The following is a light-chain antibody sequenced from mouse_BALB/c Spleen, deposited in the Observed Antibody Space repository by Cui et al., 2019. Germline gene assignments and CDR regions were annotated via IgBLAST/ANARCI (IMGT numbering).Light chain of an antibody. J-gene: IGKJ5*01. V-gene: IGKV4-68*01. CDR3: QQWSSNPPT. CDR2: LTS. Sequence: QIVLTQSPALMSASPGEKVTMTCSASSSVSYMYWYQQKPRSSPKPWIYLTSNLASGVPVRFSGSGSGTSYSLTISSMEAEDAATYYCQQWSSNPPTFGAGTKLELK. CDR1: SSVSY.